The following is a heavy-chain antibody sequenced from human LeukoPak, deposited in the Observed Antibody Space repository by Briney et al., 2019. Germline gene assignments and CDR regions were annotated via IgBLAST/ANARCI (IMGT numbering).Heavy chain of an antibody. J-gene: IGHJ3*02. CDR3: ANIGFGDDYGGKGDAFDI. CDR2: ISYDGSNK. D-gene: IGHD4-23*01. CDR1: GFTFSSYG. Sequence: GGSLRLSCAASGFTFSSYGMHWVRQAPGKGLEWVAVISYDGSNKYYADSVKGRFTISRDNSKTTLYLQMNSLRAEDTAVYYCANIGFGDDYGGKGDAFDIWGQGTMVTVSS. V-gene: IGHV3-30*18.